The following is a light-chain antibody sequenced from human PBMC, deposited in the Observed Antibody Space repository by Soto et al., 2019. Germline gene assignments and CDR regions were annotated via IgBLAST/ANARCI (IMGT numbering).Light chain of an antibody. Sequence: AIRMTQSPSSLSASTGDRVTITCRASQGISSYLAWYQQKPGKAPKLLIYAASTLQSGVPSRFSGSGSGTHFTLTISCLQSEDFATYYCQQYYSYRTWTFGQGTKVEIK. V-gene: IGKV1-8*01. CDR3: QQYYSYRTWT. J-gene: IGKJ1*01. CDR2: AAS. CDR1: QGISSY.